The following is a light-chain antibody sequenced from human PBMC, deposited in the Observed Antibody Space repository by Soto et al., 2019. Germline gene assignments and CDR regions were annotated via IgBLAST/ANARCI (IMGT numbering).Light chain of an antibody. Sequence: EVVMTQSPATLSVSPGERATLSCRASQSVSSNVAWYQQKPGQAPRLLIYAASSRATGIPDRFSGGGSGTDFTLTISRLEPEDFAVYYCQQRSNWPTFGQGTKVDIK. J-gene: IGKJ1*01. CDR2: AAS. CDR1: QSVSSN. V-gene: IGKV3D-20*02. CDR3: QQRSNWPT.